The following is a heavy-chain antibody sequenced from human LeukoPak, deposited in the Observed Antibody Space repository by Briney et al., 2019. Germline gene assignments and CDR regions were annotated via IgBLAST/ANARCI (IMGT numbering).Heavy chain of an antibody. Sequence: SETLSLTCTVSGGSIRSGDYYWSWIRQPPGKGLEWIGYIYFSGSTYYNPSLKSRVTISVDTSKNQFSLKLSSVTAADTAVYYCAREIITAGTWDYWGQGTLVTVSS. CDR1: GGSIRSGDYY. J-gene: IGHJ4*02. V-gene: IGHV4-30-4*01. D-gene: IGHD6-13*01. CDR3: AREIITAGTWDY. CDR2: IYFSGST.